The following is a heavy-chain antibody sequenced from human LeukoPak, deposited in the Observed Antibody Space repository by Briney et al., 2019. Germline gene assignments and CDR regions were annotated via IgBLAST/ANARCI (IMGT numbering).Heavy chain of an antibody. CDR1: GGTFSSYA. CDR2: INTNTGNP. V-gene: IGHV7-4-1*02. J-gene: IGHJ4*02. Sequence: ASVKVSCKASGGTFSSYAISWVRQAPGQGLEWMGWINTNTGNPTYAQGFTGRFVFSLDTSVSTAYLQISSLKAEDTAVYYCATPDRIDGYNHLDYWGQGTLVTVSS. CDR3: ATPDRIDGYNHLDY. D-gene: IGHD5-24*01.